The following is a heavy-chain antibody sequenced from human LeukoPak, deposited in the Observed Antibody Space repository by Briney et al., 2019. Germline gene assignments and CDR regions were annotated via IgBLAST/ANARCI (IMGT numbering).Heavy chain of an antibody. V-gene: IGHV3-23*01. Sequence: GGSLRLSCAASGFTFSSYAMSWVRQAPGKGLEWVSAISGSGVNTYHADSVKGRFTISRDNSRDTLYLQMNSLRAEDTAVYYCAKGYYDYVGGSYYFDYWGQGTLVTVSS. CDR3: AKGYYDYVGGSYYFDY. D-gene: IGHD3-16*01. CDR2: ISGSGVNT. J-gene: IGHJ4*02. CDR1: GFTFSSYA.